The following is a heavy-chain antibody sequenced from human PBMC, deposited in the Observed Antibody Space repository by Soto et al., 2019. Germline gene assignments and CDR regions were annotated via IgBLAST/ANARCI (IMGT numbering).Heavy chain of an antibody. J-gene: IGHJ4*02. V-gene: IGHV1-18*01. CDR1: GYTFTSYG. CDR2: ISAYNGNT. CDR3: SRDGHGGYVSDFDY. D-gene: IGHD5-12*01. Sequence: QVQLVQSGAEVKKPGASVKVSCKASGYTFTSYGIGWVRQAPGQGLEWMGWISAYNGNTNYAQKLQGKVTMTTDPSTSTVYMELRSLRSDDTAVYYCSRDGHGGYVSDFDYWGQGTLVTVSS.